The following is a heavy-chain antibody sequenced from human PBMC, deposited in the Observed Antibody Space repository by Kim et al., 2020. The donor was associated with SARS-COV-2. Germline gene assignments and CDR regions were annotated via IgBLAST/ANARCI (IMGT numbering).Heavy chain of an antibody. CDR3: AKKKHLGGGQQLKAYYFDY. D-gene: IGHD6-13*01. Sequence: GGSLRLSCAASGFTFSSYAMSWVRQAPGKGLEWVSAISGSGGSTYYADSVKGRFTISRDNSKNTLYLQMNSLRAEDTAVYYCAKKKHLGGGQQLKAYYFDYWGQGTLVTVSS. CDR2: ISGSGGST. V-gene: IGHV3-23*01. J-gene: IGHJ4*02. CDR1: GFTFSSYA.